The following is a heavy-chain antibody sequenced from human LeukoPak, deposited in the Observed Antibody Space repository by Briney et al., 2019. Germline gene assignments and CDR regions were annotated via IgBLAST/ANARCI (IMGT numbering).Heavy chain of an antibody. Sequence: PGGSLRLSCAASGFTFSSYGMHWVRQTPGKGLEWVANIKQDGIEIYYVDSVKGRFTISRDNAKNSLYMQMNSLRAEDTAVYYCARVGEFLRSPYYYMDVWGTGTTVTVSS. V-gene: IGHV3-7*01. D-gene: IGHD3-3*01. CDR2: IKQDGIEI. J-gene: IGHJ6*03. CDR3: ARVGEFLRSPYYYMDV. CDR1: GFTFSSYG.